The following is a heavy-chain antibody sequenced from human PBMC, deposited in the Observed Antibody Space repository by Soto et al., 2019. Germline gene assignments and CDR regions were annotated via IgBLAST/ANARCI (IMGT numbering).Heavy chain of an antibody. CDR3: AGGGLHYDFWSGYLSSFDY. J-gene: IGHJ4*02. CDR2: INHSGST. V-gene: IGHV4-34*01. CDR1: GGSFSGYY. D-gene: IGHD3-3*01. Sequence: SETLSLTCAVYGGSFSGYYWSWIRQPPGKGLEWIGEINHSGSTNYNPSLKSRVTISVDTSKNQFSLKLSSVTAADTAVYYCAGGGLHYDFWSGYLSSFDYWGQGTLVTVSS.